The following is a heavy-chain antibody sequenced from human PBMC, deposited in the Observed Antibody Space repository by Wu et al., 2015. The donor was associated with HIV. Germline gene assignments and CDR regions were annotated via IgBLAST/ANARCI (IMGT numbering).Heavy chain of an antibody. V-gene: IGHV1-69*14. J-gene: IGHJ6*02. CDR1: GGTFSSYA. Sequence: QDQLVQSGAEVKKPGSSVKISCKASGGTFSSYAINWVRQAPGQGLEWMGRIVPLFDAPNYSQKFHDRLTITADRSTTTAYMELSSLKSEDTAVYYCARNTDSVATSLYSLGVWGQGTVVTVSS. CDR2: IVPLFDAP. D-gene: IGHD5-12*01. CDR3: ARNTDSVATSLYSLGV.